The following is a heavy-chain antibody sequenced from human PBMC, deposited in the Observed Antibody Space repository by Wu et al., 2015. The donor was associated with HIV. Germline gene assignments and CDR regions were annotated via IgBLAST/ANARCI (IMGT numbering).Heavy chain of an antibody. CDR3: ARVGLGSLDI. CDR2: VNPSSGNT. Sequence: QMQLVQSGAEVKKPGATLKVSCKTSGYMFTDYYIHWVRQAPGQGLEWMGIVNPSSGNTSYAHKFQGRVTMTRDTSTTTVYMELNTLTSEDTAVYLCARVGLGSLDIWGQGTMVTVSS. D-gene: IGHD2-15*01. J-gene: IGHJ3*02. V-gene: IGHV1-46*01. CDR1: GYMFTDYY.